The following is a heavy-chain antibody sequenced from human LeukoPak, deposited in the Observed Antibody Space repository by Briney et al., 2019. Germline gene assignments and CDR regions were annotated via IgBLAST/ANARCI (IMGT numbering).Heavy chain of an antibody. Sequence: GGSLRLSCAASGFTFSSYGMHWVRQAPGKGLEWVAVISYDGSNKYYADSVKGRFTISRDNSKNTLYLQMNGLRAEDTAVYYCAKEEEDYWGQGTLVTVSS. J-gene: IGHJ4*02. CDR3: AKEEEDY. CDR2: ISYDGSNK. V-gene: IGHV3-30*18. CDR1: GFTFSSYG.